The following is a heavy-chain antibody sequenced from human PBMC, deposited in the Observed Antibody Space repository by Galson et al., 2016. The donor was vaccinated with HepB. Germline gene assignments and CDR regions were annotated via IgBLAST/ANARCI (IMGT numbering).Heavy chain of an antibody. J-gene: IGHJ4*02. CDR3: ARGYDSSGYYFDH. CDR1: GYGFIRYW. Sequence: QSGAEVKKPGESLKISRKGSGYGFIRYWIGWVRKMPGKGMEYIGIIYPGDSDTRYSPSFQGQVTISVDKSISTAYLQWSSLKASDNAMYYCARGYDSSGYYFDHWGRGTLVTVSS. CDR2: IYPGDSDT. V-gene: IGHV5-51*01. D-gene: IGHD3-22*01.